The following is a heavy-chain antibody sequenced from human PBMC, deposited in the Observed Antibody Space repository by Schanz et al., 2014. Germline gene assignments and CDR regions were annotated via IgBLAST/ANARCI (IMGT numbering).Heavy chain of an antibody. Sequence: QVQLVQSGAEVKKPGASVKVSCKASGGTFTTYYMLWVRQAPGQGLEWMGWMNPNSGNTGYAQKFQGRVTMTSSTSISTAYMELSSLRSEDTAVYYCARLGTGMAVAGSVIDSYYYYMDVWGEGTTVTVSS. CDR1: GGTFTTYY. CDR3: ARLGTGMAVAGSVIDSYYYYMDV. CDR2: MNPNSGNT. J-gene: IGHJ6*03. V-gene: IGHV1-8*01. D-gene: IGHD6-19*01.